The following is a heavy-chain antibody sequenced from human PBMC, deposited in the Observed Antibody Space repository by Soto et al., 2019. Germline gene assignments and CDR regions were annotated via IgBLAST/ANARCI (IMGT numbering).Heavy chain of an antibody. D-gene: IGHD2-15*01. V-gene: IGHV3-30*03. Sequence: QVQLVESGGGVVQPGRSLRLSCAASGFPFSSHGMHWVRQAPGKGLEWVALISYDGSNKYYTDSVKGRFTISRDNSKNTLYLQKSSLRAEDTAVYYCAGGQYYFDYCGQGTLVSVSS. J-gene: IGHJ4*02. CDR2: ISYDGSNK. CDR3: AGGQYYFDY. CDR1: GFPFSSHG.